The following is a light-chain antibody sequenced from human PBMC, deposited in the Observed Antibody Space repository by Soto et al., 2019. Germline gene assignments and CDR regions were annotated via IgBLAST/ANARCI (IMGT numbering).Light chain of an antibody. CDR3: QQYNSYSVT. J-gene: IGKJ1*01. V-gene: IGKV1-5*03. Sequence: DIQMTQSPSTLSASVGDRVTITCRASQSISSWLAWYQQKPGKAHKLLIYKASSLESGVPSRFSGSGSGTEFTLTISSLQPDDFATYYCQQYNSYSVTFGQGTKVEIK. CDR2: KAS. CDR1: QSISSW.